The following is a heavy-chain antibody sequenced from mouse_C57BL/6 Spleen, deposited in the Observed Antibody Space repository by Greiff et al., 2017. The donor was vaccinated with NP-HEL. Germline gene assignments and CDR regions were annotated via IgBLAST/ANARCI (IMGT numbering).Heavy chain of an antibody. CDR3: ARGHYGSSLAY. CDR1: GYTFTSYW. J-gene: IGHJ3*01. CDR2: IHPNSGST. Sequence: QVQLQQPGAELVKPGASVKLSCKASGYTFTSYWMHWVKQRPGQGLEWIGMIHPNSGSTNYNEKFKSKATLTVDKSSSTAYMQRSSLTSDDSAVYYCARGHYGSSLAYWGQGTLVTVSA. V-gene: IGHV1-64*01. D-gene: IGHD1-1*01.